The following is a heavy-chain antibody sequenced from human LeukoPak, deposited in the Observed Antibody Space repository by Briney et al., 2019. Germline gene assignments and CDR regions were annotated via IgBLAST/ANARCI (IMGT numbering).Heavy chain of an antibody. Sequence: GGSLRLSCAASRFTFSSYAMSWVRQAPGKGLEWVSAISGSGGSTYYADSVKGRFTISRDNSKNTLYLQMNSLRAEDTAVYYCAKGRGSGSYYIRWFDPWGQRTLVTVSS. CDR2: ISGSGGST. CDR1: RFTFSSYA. CDR3: AKGRGSGSYYIRWFDP. J-gene: IGHJ5*02. D-gene: IGHD3-10*01. V-gene: IGHV3-23*01.